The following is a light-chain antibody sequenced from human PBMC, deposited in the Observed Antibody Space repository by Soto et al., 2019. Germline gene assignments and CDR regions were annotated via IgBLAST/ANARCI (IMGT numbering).Light chain of an antibody. CDR3: QQSYSTPPT. Sequence: DIQMTQSPSSLSASVGDRVTITCRASQSISSYLNWYQQKPGKAPKLLIYAASSLQSGGPSRFSGSGSGTDFTPAISSLQTEDFATYYCQQSYSTPPTFGGGTKVEIK. CDR2: AAS. V-gene: IGKV1-39*01. CDR1: QSISSY. J-gene: IGKJ4*01.